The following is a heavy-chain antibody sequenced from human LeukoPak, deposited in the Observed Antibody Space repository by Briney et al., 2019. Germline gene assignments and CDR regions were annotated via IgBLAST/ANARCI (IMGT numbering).Heavy chain of an antibody. D-gene: IGHD5-18*01. CDR2: IEYNGATK. J-gene: IGHJ4*02. Sequence: GGSLRLSCAASGFIFKKYGMHWARQAPGKGLEWLAFIEYNGATKDYADSVKGRFTISRDNSKNTVSLQMNSLRAEHTALYYCAKDIRRGYNFGYDQFAYWGQGILVTVSS. V-gene: IGHV3-30*02. CDR1: GFIFKKYG. CDR3: AKDIRRGYNFGYDQFAY.